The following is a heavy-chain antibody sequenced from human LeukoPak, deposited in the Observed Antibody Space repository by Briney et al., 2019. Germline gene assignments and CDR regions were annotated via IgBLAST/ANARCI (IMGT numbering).Heavy chain of an antibody. J-gene: IGHJ5*02. Sequence: SETLSLTCAVYGGSFSGYYWSWIRQPPGKGLEWIGEINHSGSTNYNPSLKSRVTISVDTSKNQFSLKLSSVTAADTAVYYCARGHRNIVVVVAAPYWFDPWGQGTLVTVSS. V-gene: IGHV4-34*01. CDR2: INHSGST. CDR1: GGSFSGYY. D-gene: IGHD2-15*01. CDR3: ARGHRNIVVVVAAPYWFDP.